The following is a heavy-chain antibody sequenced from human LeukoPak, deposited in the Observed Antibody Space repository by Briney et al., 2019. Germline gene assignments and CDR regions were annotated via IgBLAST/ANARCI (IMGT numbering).Heavy chain of an antibody. CDR3: ARDYDWLPDY. CDR1: GFTVSSNY. Sequence: GGSLRLSRAASGFTVSSNYMSWVRQAAGKGLEWVSVIYSGGSTYYADSVKGRFTISKDNSKTALYLQMNSLRAEDTAVYYCARDYDWLPDYWGQGTLVTVSS. J-gene: IGHJ4*02. D-gene: IGHD3-9*01. CDR2: IYSGGST. V-gene: IGHV3-66*01.